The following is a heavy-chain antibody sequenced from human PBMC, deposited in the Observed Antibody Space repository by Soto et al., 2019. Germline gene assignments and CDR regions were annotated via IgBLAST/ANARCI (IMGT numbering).Heavy chain of an antibody. V-gene: IGHV5-51*03. CDR1: GYTFLTSW. CDR2: IYPGDSQT. CDR3: ASRDRGVTGDIVVY. Sequence: EVHLVQSGAEVKKAGESLKISCKDSGYTFLTSWVGWVRQMPGKGLEWMGIIYPGDSQTLYSPSFEGQVTISADKSISTAFLQWSSLKASDSAIYYCASRDRGVTGDIVVYWGQGTLVTVSS. J-gene: IGHJ4*02. D-gene: IGHD1-20*01.